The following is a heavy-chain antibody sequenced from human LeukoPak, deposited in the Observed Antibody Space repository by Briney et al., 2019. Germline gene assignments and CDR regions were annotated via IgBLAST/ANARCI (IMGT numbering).Heavy chain of an antibody. CDR1: GFTVSDNY. Sequence: TGGSLRLSCAASGFTVSDNYMSWVRQAPGKGLEWVSVIYSSGTTYYADSVKGRFTISRDNSKNSLYLQMNSLRTEDTALYYCAKDTLAVEGSFDPWGQGTLVTVSS. V-gene: IGHV3-53*05. J-gene: IGHJ5*02. CDR2: IYSSGTT. CDR3: AKDTLAVEGSFDP. D-gene: IGHD2-15*01.